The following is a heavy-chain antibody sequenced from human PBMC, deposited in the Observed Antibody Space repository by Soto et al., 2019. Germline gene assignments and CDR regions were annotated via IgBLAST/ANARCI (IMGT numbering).Heavy chain of an antibody. CDR1: GGSISSSSYY. D-gene: IGHD3-10*01. Sequence: SETLSLTCTVSGGSISSSSYYWGWIRQPPGKGLEWIGSIYYSGSTYYNPSLKSRVTISVDTSKNQFSLKLSPVTAADTAVYYCARSNMVRGVIIKSLRNWFDPWGQGTLVTVSS. CDR3: ARSNMVRGVIIKSLRNWFDP. CDR2: IYYSGST. J-gene: IGHJ5*02. V-gene: IGHV4-39*01.